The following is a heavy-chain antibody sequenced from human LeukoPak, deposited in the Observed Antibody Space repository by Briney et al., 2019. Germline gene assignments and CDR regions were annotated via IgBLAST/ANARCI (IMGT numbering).Heavy chain of an antibody. D-gene: IGHD3-22*01. CDR1: GFSFNDYS. CDR3: ARRPGGYYDSNGILEYFDY. CDR2: IKEDGSEK. V-gene: IGHV3-7*01. Sequence: GGSLRLSCTTSGFSFNDYSLSWVRQAPGKGLEWVANIKEDGSEKYYVDSVKGRFTISRDNAKNSLYLQMNSLRAEDTAVYYCARRPGGYYDSNGILEYFDYWGQGTLVTVSS. J-gene: IGHJ4*02.